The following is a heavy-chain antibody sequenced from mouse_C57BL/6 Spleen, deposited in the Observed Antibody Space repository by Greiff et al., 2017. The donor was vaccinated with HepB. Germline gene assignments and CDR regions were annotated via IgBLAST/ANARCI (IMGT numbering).Heavy chain of an antibody. V-gene: IGHV1-82*01. CDR3: ARCPPLRGYFDY. CDR1: GYAFSSSW. D-gene: IGHD1-1*01. CDR2: IYPGDGDT. J-gene: IGHJ2*01. Sequence: VQLQQSGPELVKPGASVKISCKASGYAFSSSWMNWVKQRPGKGLEWIGRIYPGDGDTNYNGKFKGKATLTADKSSSTAYMQLSSLTSEDSAVYFCARCPPLRGYFDYWGQGTTLTVSS.